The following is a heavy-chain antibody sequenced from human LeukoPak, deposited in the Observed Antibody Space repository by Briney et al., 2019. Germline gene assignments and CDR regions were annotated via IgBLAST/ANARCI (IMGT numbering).Heavy chain of an antibody. J-gene: IGHJ6*03. Sequence: SETLSLICTVSGASIISYFWSWIRQPPGKGLEWIGYIYYSGNTNSNPSLKSRVTILVDTSKNQFSLRLNSVTAADTAVYYCARVVGHDYYMDVWGKGTTVTVSS. CDR1: GASIISYF. CDR2: IYYSGNT. CDR3: ARVVGHDYYMDV. D-gene: IGHD2-15*01. V-gene: IGHV4-59*01.